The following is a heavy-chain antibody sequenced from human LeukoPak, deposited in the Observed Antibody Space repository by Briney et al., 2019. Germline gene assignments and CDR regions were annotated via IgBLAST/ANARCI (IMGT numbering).Heavy chain of an antibody. J-gene: IGHJ5*02. CDR2: IYYSGST. CDR3: ARAYDFWSGYYINWFDP. V-gene: IGHV4-59*01. Sequence: SETLSLTCTVSGGSISSYYWSWIRQPPGKGLEWIGYIYYSGSTNYNPSLKSRVTISVDTSKNQFSLKLSSVTAADAAVYYCARAYDFWSGYYINWFDPWGQGTLVTVPS. D-gene: IGHD3-3*01. CDR1: GGSISSYY.